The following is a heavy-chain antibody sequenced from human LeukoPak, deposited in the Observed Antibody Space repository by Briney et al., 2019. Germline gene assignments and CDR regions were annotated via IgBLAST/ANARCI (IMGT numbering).Heavy chain of an antibody. D-gene: IGHD3-22*01. CDR2: INHSGST. V-gene: IGHV4-34*01. CDR3: ARVSYYDSSGNRGAFDY. Sequence: SETLPLTCAVYGGSFSGYYWSWIRQPPGKGPEWIGEINHSGSTNYNPSLKSRVTISVDTSKNQFSLKLSSVTAADTAVYYCARVSYYDSSGNRGAFDYWGQGTLVTVSS. CDR1: GGSFSGYY. J-gene: IGHJ4*02.